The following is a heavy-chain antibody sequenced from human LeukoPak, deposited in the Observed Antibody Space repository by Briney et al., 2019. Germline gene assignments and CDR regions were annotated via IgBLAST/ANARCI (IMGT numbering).Heavy chain of an antibody. CDR3: ARSPVARYSSSLVRTPFDY. J-gene: IGHJ4*02. CDR1: GDSVSSNSAA. D-gene: IGHD6-13*01. Sequence: SQTLSLTCAISGDSVSSNSAAWNWIRQSPSRGLEWLGRAYYGSKWYKDYAVSVKSRITINPDTSKNQFSLQLNSVTPEDTAVYYCARSPVARYSSSLVRTPFDYWGQGTLVTVSS. V-gene: IGHV6-1*01. CDR2: AYYGSKWYK.